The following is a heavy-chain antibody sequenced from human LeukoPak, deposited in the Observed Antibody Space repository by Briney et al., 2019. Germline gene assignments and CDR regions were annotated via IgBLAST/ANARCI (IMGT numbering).Heavy chain of an antibody. D-gene: IGHD1-26*01. V-gene: IGHV3-49*04. CDR1: GFIFGDYA. J-gene: IGHJ4*02. CDR2: IRSKAYGGTA. Sequence: PGGSLRPSCTGSGFIFGDYAMNWVRQAPGKGLEWVGVIRSKAYGGTAEYAASVKGRFTISRDDSKSIAYLQMSSLKTEDTAVYYCTSDEGEDTSYWGQGTLVTVSS. CDR3: TSDEGEDTSY.